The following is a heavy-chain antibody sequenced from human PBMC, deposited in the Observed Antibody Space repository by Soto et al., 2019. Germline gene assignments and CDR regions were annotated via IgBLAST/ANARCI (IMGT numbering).Heavy chain of an antibody. CDR1: GFTFSSYA. J-gene: IGHJ3*02. CDR3: AKDIGVIVVVTNAAFDI. CDR2: ISGSGGST. D-gene: IGHD2-21*02. V-gene: IGHV3-23*01. Sequence: GGSLRLSCAASGFTFSSYAISWGRQAQGKWLEWVSAISGSGGSTYYADSVKGRFTISRDNSKNTLYLQMNSLRAEDTAVYYCAKDIGVIVVVTNAAFDIWGQGTMVTVSS.